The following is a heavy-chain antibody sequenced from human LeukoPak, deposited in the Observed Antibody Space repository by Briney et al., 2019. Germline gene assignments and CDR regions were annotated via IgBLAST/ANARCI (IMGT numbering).Heavy chain of an antibody. CDR1: GYTFTSYG. CDR3: ARRIEYSSSWAYYFDY. CDR2: ISAYNGNT. V-gene: IGHV1-18*01. D-gene: IGHD6-13*01. J-gene: IGHJ4*02. Sequence: ASVKVSCKASGYTFTSYGISWVRQAPGQGLEWMGWISAYNGNTNYAQKLQGRVTMTTDTSTSTAYMELRSLRSDDTAVYYCARRIEYSSSWAYYFDYWGQGTLVTVSS.